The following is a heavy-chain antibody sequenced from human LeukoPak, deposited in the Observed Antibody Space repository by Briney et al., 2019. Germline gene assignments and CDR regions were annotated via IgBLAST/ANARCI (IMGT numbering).Heavy chain of an antibody. V-gene: IGHV1-8*03. CDR3: ARRARSGSYPPPFDY. CDR1: GYTFTSYD. Sequence: GASVKVSCKASGYTFTSYDINWVRQATGQGLEWMGWMNPNSGNTGYAQKFQGRVTITRNTSISTAYMELSSLRAEDTAVYYCARRARSGSYPPPFDYWGQGTLVTVSS. J-gene: IGHJ4*02. D-gene: IGHD1-26*01. CDR2: MNPNSGNT.